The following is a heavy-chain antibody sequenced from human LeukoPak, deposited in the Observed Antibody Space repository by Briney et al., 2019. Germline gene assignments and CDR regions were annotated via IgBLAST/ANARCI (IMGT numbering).Heavy chain of an antibody. V-gene: IGHV4-59*01. Sequence: SETLSLTCTVSGGSISSYYWSWIRQPPGKGLEWIGYIYYSGSTNYNPSLKSRVTISVDTPKNQFSLKLSSVTAADTAVYYCARVGLAARVIDYWGQGTLVTVSS. J-gene: IGHJ4*02. D-gene: IGHD6-6*01. CDR2: IYYSGST. CDR1: GGSISSYY. CDR3: ARVGLAARVIDY.